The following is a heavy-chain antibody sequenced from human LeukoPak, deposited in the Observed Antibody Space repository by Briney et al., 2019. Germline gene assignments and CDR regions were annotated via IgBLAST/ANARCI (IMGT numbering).Heavy chain of an antibody. J-gene: IGHJ3*02. D-gene: IGHD3-10*01. CDR2: IRYDGSNK. V-gene: IGHV3-30*02. Sequence: WLTFIRYDGSNKYYGASVKGRFTISRDNPKNTLYLQMNSLGPEDTAVYHCVKDLGSYAFDIWGQGTMVTVSS. CDR3: VKDLGSYAFDI.